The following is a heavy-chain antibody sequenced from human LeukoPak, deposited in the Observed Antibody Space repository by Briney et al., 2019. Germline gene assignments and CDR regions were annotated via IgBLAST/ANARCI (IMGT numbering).Heavy chain of an antibody. CDR3: ARDRMTTVTSDY. CDR2: ISYDGSNK. D-gene: IGHD4-17*01. J-gene: IGHJ4*02. Sequence: PGGSLRLSCAASGFTFGSYAMHWVRQAPGKGLEWVAVISYDGSNKYYADSVKGRFTISRDNSKNTLYLQMNSLRAEDTAAYYCARDRMTTVTSDYWGQGTLVTVSS. V-gene: IGHV3-30-3*01. CDR1: GFTFGSYA.